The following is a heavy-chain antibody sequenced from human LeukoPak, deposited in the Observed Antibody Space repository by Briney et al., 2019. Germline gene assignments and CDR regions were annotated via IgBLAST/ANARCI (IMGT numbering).Heavy chain of an antibody. CDR1: GFTFSSYG. CDR3: ASLEMATIG. J-gene: IGHJ4*02. Sequence: GGSLRLSCAASGFTFSSYGMHWVRQAPGKGLEWVAVISYDGSNEYYADSVKGRFTISRDNSKNTLYLQMNSLRAEDTAVYYCASLEMATIGWGQGTLVTVSS. D-gene: IGHD5-24*01. V-gene: IGHV3-30*03. CDR2: ISYDGSNE.